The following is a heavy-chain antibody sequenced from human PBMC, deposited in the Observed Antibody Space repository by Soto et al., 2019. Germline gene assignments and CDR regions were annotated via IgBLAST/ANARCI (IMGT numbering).Heavy chain of an antibody. CDR1: GFTFSDHY. J-gene: IGHJ4*02. CDR2: IRNKAYSYTT. D-gene: IGHD1-26*01. V-gene: IGHV3-72*01. Sequence: PGGSLRLSCAASGFTFSDHYMDWVRQAPGKGLEWIGRIRNKAYSYTTEYAASVKGRFTISRDDSKNSLFLQMNSLKTEDTAVYYCARGWYSGRNYFAQWGQGTLVTVSS. CDR3: ARGWYSGRNYFAQ.